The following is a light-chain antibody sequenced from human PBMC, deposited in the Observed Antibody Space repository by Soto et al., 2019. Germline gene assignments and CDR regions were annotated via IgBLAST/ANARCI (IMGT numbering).Light chain of an antibody. V-gene: IGKV3D-11*01. Sequence: EIVLTQSPATLSLSPGERATLSCRASQGVSSYLAWYQQKPGQAPRLLIYDASNRATGIPARFSGSGPGTDFTLTISSLEPEDFAVYYCQQHGSSPQTFGQGTKVEIK. J-gene: IGKJ1*01. CDR1: QGVSSY. CDR2: DAS. CDR3: QQHGSSPQT.